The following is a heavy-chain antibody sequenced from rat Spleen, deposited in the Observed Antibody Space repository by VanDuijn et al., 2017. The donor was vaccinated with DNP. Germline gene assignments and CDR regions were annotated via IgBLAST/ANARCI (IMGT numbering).Heavy chain of an antibody. CDR1: GYSITSSY. V-gene: IGHV3-1*01. CDR2: INYSGIT. D-gene: IGHD1-5*01. CDR3: ARWNIGTSTLDY. Sequence: EVQLQESGPGLVKPSQSLSLTCSVTGYSITSSYRWNWIRKFPGNKMEWVGHINYSGITTYNPSLKSRISITRDTSKNQFFLQLSSVTTEDTATYYCARWNIGTSTLDYWGQGVMVTVSS. J-gene: IGHJ2*01.